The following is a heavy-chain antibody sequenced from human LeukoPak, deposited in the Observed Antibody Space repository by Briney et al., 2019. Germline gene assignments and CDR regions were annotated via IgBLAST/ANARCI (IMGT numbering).Heavy chain of an antibody. CDR2: INGDGTTT. D-gene: IGHD2-15*01. V-gene: IGHV3-74*01. CDR1: GFTFSNYW. Sequence: PGGSLRLSCAASGFTFSNYWMHWVRQTPGKGLVWVSRINGDGTTTRYADSVKGRFTISRDNAKNTLYLQMNSLRDEDTAVYYCARXCSXXXXXXXXIWXXXTXXTXS. J-gene: IGHJ3*02. CDR3: ARXCSXXXXXXXXI.